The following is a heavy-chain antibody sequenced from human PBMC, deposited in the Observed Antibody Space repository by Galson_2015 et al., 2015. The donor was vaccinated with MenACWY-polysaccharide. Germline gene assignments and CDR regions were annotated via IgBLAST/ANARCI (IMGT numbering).Heavy chain of an antibody. CDR2: IWYDGSNK. CDR3: ARVRGRYYGSGSYSGVDY. Sequence: SLRLSCAASGFTFSTYGMHWVRRAPGKGLEWVAAIWYDGSNKYYADSVKGRFTISRDNSKNTLHLQMHSLRAEDAAVYYCARVRGRYYGSGSYSGVDYWGKGTLVTVSS. J-gene: IGHJ4*02. CDR1: GFTFSTYG. D-gene: IGHD3-10*01. V-gene: IGHV3-33*01.